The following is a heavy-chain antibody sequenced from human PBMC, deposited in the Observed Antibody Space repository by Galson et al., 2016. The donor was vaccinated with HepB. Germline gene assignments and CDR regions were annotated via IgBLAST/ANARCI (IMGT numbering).Heavy chain of an antibody. CDR3: ARQESGGDWSPPNWFDP. D-gene: IGHD3-16*01. Sequence: SETLSLTCAVSGDSIYSSSYYWGWIRQPPGKGLEWIASIHYSGRTYYNPSLKSRVTISVDTSKNQFSLKLSSVTAADTAVYYCARQESGGDWSPPNWFDPWGQGTLVTVSS. CDR2: IHYSGRT. J-gene: IGHJ5*02. V-gene: IGHV4-39*01. CDR1: GDSIYSSSYY.